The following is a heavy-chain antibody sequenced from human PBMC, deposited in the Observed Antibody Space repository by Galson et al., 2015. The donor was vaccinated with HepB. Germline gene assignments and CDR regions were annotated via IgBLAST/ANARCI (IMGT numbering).Heavy chain of an antibody. J-gene: IGHJ3*02. CDR2: ISGSGGST. CDR1: GFTFSSYA. Sequence: SLRLSCAASGFTFSSYAMSWVRQAPGKGLEWVSAISGSGGSTYYADSVKGRFTISRDNSKNTLYLQMNSLRAEDTALYFCVRDRSYGAFDIWGQGTMVTVSS. CDR3: VRDRSYGAFDI. V-gene: IGHV3-23*01. D-gene: IGHD3-16*01.